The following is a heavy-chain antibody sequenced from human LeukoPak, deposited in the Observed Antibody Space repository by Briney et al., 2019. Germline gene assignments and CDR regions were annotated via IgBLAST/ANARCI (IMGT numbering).Heavy chain of an antibody. V-gene: IGHV4-34*01. CDR1: GGSFSGYY. Sequence: KPSETLSLTCAVYGGSFSGYYWSWIRQPPGKGLEWIGEINHSGSTNYNPSLKSRVTISVDTSKNQFSLKLSSVTAADTAVYYCARVATKTAFDIWGQGTMVTVSS. J-gene: IGHJ3*02. CDR2: INHSGST. CDR3: ARVATKTAFDI.